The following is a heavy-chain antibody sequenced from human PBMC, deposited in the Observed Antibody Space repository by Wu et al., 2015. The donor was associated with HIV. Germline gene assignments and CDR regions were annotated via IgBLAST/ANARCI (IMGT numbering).Heavy chain of an antibody. Sequence: QVQLVQSGAEVKKPGASVKVSCKASGYTFTGYYMHWVRQAPGQGLEWMGWINPNSGGTNYAQKFQGRVTMTRDTSISTAYMELSRLRSDDTAVYYCARDREMATIPVDYYYYGMDVWGQGTTVTVSS. V-gene: IGHV1-2*02. J-gene: IGHJ6*02. CDR2: INPNSGGT. D-gene: IGHD5-24*01. CDR3: ARDREMATIPVDYYYYGMDV. CDR1: GYTFTGYY.